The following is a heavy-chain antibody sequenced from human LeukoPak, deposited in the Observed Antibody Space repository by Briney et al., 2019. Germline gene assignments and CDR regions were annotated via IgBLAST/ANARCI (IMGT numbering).Heavy chain of an antibody. Sequence: GESLKISRKGSGYSFTSYWVAWVRQMPGKGLEWMGIIFPSDSETRYSPSFQGQVTISADKSISTAYLQWSNLKASDTAMYYCARGSDYAKYWGQGTLVTVSS. D-gene: IGHD4-17*01. CDR2: IFPSDSET. V-gene: IGHV5-51*01. CDR1: GYSFTSYW. J-gene: IGHJ4*02. CDR3: ARGSDYAKY.